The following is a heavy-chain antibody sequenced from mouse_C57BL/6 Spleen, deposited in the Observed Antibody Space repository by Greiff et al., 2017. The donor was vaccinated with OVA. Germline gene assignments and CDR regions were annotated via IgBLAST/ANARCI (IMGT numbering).Heavy chain of an antibody. D-gene: IGHD2-5*01. Sequence: QVQLKESGPELVKPGASVKISCKASGYAFSSSWMNWVKQRPGKGLEWIGRIYPGDGDTNYNVKFKGKATLTADKSSSTAYMQLSSLTSEDSSVYFCARDYSNPFAYWGQGTLVTVSA. CDR3: ARDYSNPFAY. CDR1: GYAFSSSW. J-gene: IGHJ3*01. V-gene: IGHV1-82*01. CDR2: IYPGDGDT.